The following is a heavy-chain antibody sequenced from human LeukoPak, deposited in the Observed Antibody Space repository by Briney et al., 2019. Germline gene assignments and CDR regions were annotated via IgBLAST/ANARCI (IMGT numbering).Heavy chain of an antibody. Sequence: SLRLSCAASGFTFDDYAMHWVRQAPGKGLEWVSGISWNSGSIGYADSVKGRFTISRDNAKNSLYLQTNSLRAEDTALYYCAKDMGVRGVSWGQGTLVTVSS. CDR3: AKDMGVRGVS. V-gene: IGHV3-9*01. J-gene: IGHJ4*02. CDR2: ISWNSGSI. D-gene: IGHD3-10*01. CDR1: GFTFDDYA.